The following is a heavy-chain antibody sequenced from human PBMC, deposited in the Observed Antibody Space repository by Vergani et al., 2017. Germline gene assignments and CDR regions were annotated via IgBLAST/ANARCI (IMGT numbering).Heavy chain of an antibody. V-gene: IGHV3-30*02. Sequence: QVQLVESGGGVVQPGGSLRLSCAASGFTFSSYGMHWVRQAPGKGLGWVAFIRYDGSNKYYADSVKGRFTISRDNSKNTLYLQMNSLRAEDTAVYYCARETRDTPSALDYGGQGTKVTVSS. D-gene: IGHD5-24*01. CDR2: IRYDGSNK. CDR1: GFTFSSYG. CDR3: ARETRDTPSALDY. J-gene: IGHJ4*02.